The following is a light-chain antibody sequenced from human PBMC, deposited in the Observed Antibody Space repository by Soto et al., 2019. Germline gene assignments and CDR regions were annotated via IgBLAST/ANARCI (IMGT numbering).Light chain of an antibody. CDR1: QDISNY. Sequence: DIQMTQSPSSLSASVGDRVTITCQASQDISNYLNSYQQQPGKAPKLLIYDASNLETGVPARFSGSGSGTDFTFSISSLQAEDIATYYCQQYDNLPSITFGQGTRLEIK. CDR2: DAS. J-gene: IGKJ5*01. V-gene: IGKV1-33*01. CDR3: QQYDNLPSIT.